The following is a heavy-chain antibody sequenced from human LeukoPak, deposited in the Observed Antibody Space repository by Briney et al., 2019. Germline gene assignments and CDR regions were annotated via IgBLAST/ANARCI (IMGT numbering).Heavy chain of an antibody. Sequence: SETLSLTCSVSGDSISSSNFHWGWIRPSPGKGLEWIGTIDYRGRTFYNPSLHNRVTISADTSRNQLSLKLSSVTATDTAIYYCVRRVNTYGGWFDRWGQGALVTVSS. CDR2: IDYRGRT. J-gene: IGHJ5*02. CDR1: GDSISSSNFH. D-gene: IGHD5-18*01. CDR3: VRRVNTYGGWFDR. V-gene: IGHV4-39*01.